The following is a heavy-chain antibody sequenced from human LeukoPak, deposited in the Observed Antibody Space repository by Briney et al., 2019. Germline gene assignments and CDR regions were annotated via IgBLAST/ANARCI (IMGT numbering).Heavy chain of an antibody. CDR1: GFTFSSYA. CDR2: ISGSGGST. D-gene: IGHD3-3*01. Sequence: GGSLRLSCAASGFTFSSYAMSWVRQAPGKGLEWVSAISGSGGSTYYADSVKGRFTISIDNSKNTLYLQMNSVRAEDTAVYYCAKGSYDFWSGYQDYWGQGTLVTVSS. CDR3: AKGSYDFWSGYQDY. V-gene: IGHV3-23*01. J-gene: IGHJ4*02.